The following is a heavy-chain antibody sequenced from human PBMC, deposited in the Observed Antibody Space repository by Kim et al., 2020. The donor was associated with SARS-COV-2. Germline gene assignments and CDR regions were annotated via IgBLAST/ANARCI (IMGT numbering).Heavy chain of an antibody. Sequence: GGSLRLSCAASGFTFSSYSMNWVRQAPGKGLEWVSYISSSSSTIYYADSVKGRFTISRDNAKNSLYLQMNSLRDEDTAVYYCARDSTSIAAAGTTNGYWGQGTLVTVSS. CDR1: GFTFSSYS. D-gene: IGHD6-13*01. CDR3: ARDSTSIAAAGTTNGY. J-gene: IGHJ4*02. V-gene: IGHV3-48*02. CDR2: ISSSSSTI.